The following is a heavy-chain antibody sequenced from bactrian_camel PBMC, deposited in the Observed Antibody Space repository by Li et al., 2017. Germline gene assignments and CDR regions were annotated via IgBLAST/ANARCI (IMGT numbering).Heavy chain of an antibody. D-gene: IGHD6*01. Sequence: HVQLVESGGGSVQTGGSLRLSCAGSGFTSMNHCMGWFRQAPGKEREGVAAIDNAGSASYEGPVTGRFTITRDNAKNTLYLQMNSLKPEDTAMYYCASDDPPRCGAADPPGFGYWGQGTQVTVS. CDR2: IDNAGSA. J-gene: IGHJ6*01. CDR3: ASDDPPRCGAADPPGFGY. CDR1: GFTSMNHC. V-gene: IGHV3S26*01.